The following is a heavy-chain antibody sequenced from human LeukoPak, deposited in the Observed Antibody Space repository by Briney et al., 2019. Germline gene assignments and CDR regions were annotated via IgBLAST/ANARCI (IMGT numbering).Heavy chain of an antibody. J-gene: IGHJ1*01. CDR3: AKALEAAGSYPEYFQH. D-gene: IGHD6-13*01. CDR1: GFTFSSYA. Sequence: GGSLRLSCAASGFTFSSYAMSWVRQAPGKGLEWVSAISGSGGSTYYADSVKGRFTISRDNSKNTLYLQMDSLRAEDTAVYYCAKALEAAGSYPEYFQHWGQGTLVTVSS. CDR2: ISGSGGST. V-gene: IGHV3-23*01.